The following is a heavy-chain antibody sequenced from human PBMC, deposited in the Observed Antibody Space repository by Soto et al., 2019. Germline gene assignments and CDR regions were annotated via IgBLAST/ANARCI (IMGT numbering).Heavy chain of an antibody. CDR2: ISAYNGNT. CDR3: ARRYCSGGSCSRRGWFDP. CDR1: GYTFTSYG. V-gene: IGHV1-18*01. Sequence: QVPLVQSGAEVKKPGASVKVSCKASGYTFTSYGISWVRQAPGQGLEWMGWISAYNGNTNYAQKLQGRVTMTTDTSTSTAYMELRSLRSDDTAVYYCARRYCSGGSCSRRGWFDPWGQGTLVTVSS. J-gene: IGHJ5*02. D-gene: IGHD2-15*01.